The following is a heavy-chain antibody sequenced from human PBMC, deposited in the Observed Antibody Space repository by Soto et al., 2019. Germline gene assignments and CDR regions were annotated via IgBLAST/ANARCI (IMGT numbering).Heavy chain of an antibody. Sequence: VQLVESGGGVVQPGRSLRLSCAASGFTFSSYAMHWVRQAPGKGLEWVAVISYDGSNKYYADSVKGRFTISRDNYKNTLYLQIISLRDEDTDVCYCARDDFDVWSGSDYWGQGTLVTVSS. CDR2: ISYDGSNK. V-gene: IGHV3-30-3*01. J-gene: IGHJ4*02. CDR3: ARDDFDVWSGSDY. D-gene: IGHD3-3*01. CDR1: GFTFSSYA.